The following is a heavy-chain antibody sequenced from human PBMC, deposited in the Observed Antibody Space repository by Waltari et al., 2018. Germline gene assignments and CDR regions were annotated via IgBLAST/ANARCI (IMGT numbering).Heavy chain of an antibody. D-gene: IGHD6-13*01. CDR3: ATDVLAAADVTFFDH. V-gene: IGHV4-59*01. CDR2: IYYNGET. Sequence: VQLQESGPGLVKTSGTLSLTCSVTGASTGVYYWSWLRQSPGTGLEWIGYIYYNGETTYNPSLKGRVTISQDTSKRQFSLTLNSVTAADTAVYYCATDVLAAADVTFFDHWGQGIWVSVSS. CDR1: GASTGVYY. J-gene: IGHJ4*02.